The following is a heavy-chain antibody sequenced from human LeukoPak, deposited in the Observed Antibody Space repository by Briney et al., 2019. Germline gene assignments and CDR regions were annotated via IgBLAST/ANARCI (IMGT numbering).Heavy chain of an antibody. CDR3: ARAWAACGGDCYSLFGFDY. Sequence: SVKVSCKASGGTFSSYAISWVRQAPEQGLEWMGGIIPIFGTANYAQKFQGRVTITTDESTSTAYMELSSLRSEDTAVYYCARAWAACGGDCYSLFGFDYWGQGTLVTVSS. J-gene: IGHJ4*02. CDR2: IIPIFGTA. V-gene: IGHV1-69*05. CDR1: GGTFSSYA. D-gene: IGHD2-21*02.